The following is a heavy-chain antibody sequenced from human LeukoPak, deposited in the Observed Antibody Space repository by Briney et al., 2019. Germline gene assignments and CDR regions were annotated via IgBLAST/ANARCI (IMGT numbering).Heavy chain of an antibody. CDR3: ARGGPQPTLLWFGELLFDY. CDR2: INWNGGST. Sequence: PGGSLRLSCAASGFTFDDYGMSWVRQAPGKGLEWVSGINWNGGSTGYADSVKGRFTISRDNAKNSLYPQMNSLRDEDTALYYCARGGPQPTLLWFGELLFDYWGQRTLVTVSS. V-gene: IGHV3-20*04. D-gene: IGHD3-10*01. J-gene: IGHJ4*02. CDR1: GFTFDDYG.